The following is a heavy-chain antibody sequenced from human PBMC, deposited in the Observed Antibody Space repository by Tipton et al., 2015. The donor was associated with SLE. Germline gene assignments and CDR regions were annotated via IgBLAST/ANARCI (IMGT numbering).Heavy chain of an antibody. CDR1: GGPIDSGDYY. V-gene: IGHV4-39*07. CDR2: FSYTGSS. CDR3: ARGGVGGYEDL. D-gene: IGHD5-12*01. J-gene: IGHJ5*02. Sequence: TLSLTCSVSGGPIDSGDYYWVWIRQPPGKGLEWIGSFSYTGSSHYNPSLETRVSVSGDASKNQFSLRMTSLTAADTAVYYCARGGVGGYEDLWGQGTLVTVSA.